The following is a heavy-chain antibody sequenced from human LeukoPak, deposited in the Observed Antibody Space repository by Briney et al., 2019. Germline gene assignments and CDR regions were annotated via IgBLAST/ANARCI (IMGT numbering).Heavy chain of an antibody. J-gene: IGHJ4*02. CDR1: GGSISSSSYY. CDR3: ARAFCVGECFVLHIFFDS. CDR2: IYQRATV. V-gene: IGHV4-39*02. D-gene: IGHD2-21*01. Sequence: SETLSLTCTVSGGSISSSSYYWGWIRQPPGKGLEWIGSIYQRATVHYNPSLKSRVTISLDTSKNHFSLNLRSMQASDTAVYYCARAFCVGECFVLHIFFDSWGQGTLVTVSS.